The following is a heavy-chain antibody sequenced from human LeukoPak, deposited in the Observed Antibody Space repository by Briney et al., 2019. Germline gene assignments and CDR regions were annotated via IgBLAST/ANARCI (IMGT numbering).Heavy chain of an antibody. CDR2: INHSGST. CDR1: GGSFRGYY. V-gene: IGHV4-34*01. J-gene: IGHJ4*02. D-gene: IGHD2-15*01. Sequence: PSETLSLTCAVHGGSFRGYYWSWIRQPPGKGLEWIGEINHSGSTNYNPSLKSRVTISVDTSKNQFSLKLSSVTAADTAVYYCARVPYCSGGSCYFQHFDYWGQGTLVTVSS. CDR3: ARVPYCSGGSCYFQHFDY.